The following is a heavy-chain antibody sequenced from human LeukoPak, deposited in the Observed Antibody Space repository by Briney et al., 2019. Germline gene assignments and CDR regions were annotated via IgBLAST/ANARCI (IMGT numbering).Heavy chain of an antibody. Sequence: GESLKISRKGSGYSFTSYWIGWVRQMPGKGLEWMGIIYPGDSDTRYSPSFQGQVTISADKSISTAYLQWSSLKASDTAMYYCARLGMVGATTAYFDYWGQGTLVTVSS. CDR1: GYSFTSYW. CDR3: ARLGMVGATTAYFDY. CDR2: IYPGDSDT. D-gene: IGHD1-26*01. J-gene: IGHJ4*02. V-gene: IGHV5-51*01.